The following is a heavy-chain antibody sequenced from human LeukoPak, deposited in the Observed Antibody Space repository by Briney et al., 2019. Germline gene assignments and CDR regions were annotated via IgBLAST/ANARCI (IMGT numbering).Heavy chain of an antibody. Sequence: GGSLRLSCAASGFTFSSYGVHWVRQAPGKGLEWVAVIWYDGSNKYYADSVKGRFTISRDNSRNTLYLQMNSLRAEDTAVYYCVRELPPVVQYYFDYWGPGTLVTVSS. J-gene: IGHJ4*02. CDR1: GFTFSSYG. CDR3: VRELPPVVQYYFDY. CDR2: IWYDGSNK. D-gene: IGHD3-22*01. V-gene: IGHV3-33*01.